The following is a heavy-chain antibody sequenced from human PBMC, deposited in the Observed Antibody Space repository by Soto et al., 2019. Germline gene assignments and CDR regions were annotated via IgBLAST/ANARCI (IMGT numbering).Heavy chain of an antibody. D-gene: IGHD6-6*01. CDR3: ARADMYSSSISRRSREAGMDV. J-gene: IGHJ6*02. Sequence: GGSLRLSCAASGFTCSSYAMHWVRQAPGKGLEWVAVISYDGSNKYYADSVKGRFTISRDNSKNTLYLQMNSLRAEDTAVYYCARADMYSSSISRRSREAGMDVWGQGTTVTVSS. CDR1: GFTCSSYA. CDR2: ISYDGSNK. V-gene: IGHV3-30-3*01.